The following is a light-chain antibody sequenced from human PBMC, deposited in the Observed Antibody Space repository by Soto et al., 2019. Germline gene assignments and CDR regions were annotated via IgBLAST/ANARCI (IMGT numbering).Light chain of an antibody. Sequence: EIVLTQSPATLSLSPGERATLSCRASQSVSSYLAWYQQKRGPAPRLLIYDASNRATGIPGRFTGSGSGTDFSLTISSLEPEDFAVYYCQQRSTWPLTFGGGTKVEIK. CDR2: DAS. V-gene: IGKV3-11*01. CDR1: QSVSSY. J-gene: IGKJ4*01. CDR3: QQRSTWPLT.